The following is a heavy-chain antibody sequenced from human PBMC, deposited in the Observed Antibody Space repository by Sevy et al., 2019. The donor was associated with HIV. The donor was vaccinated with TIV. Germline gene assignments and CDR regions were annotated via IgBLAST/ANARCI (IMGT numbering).Heavy chain of an antibody. CDR1: GFTFDDYA. V-gene: IGHV3-9*01. Sequence: GGSLRLSCAASGFTFDDYAMHWVRQAPGKGLEWVSGISWNSGSIGYAYSVKGRFTISRDNAKNSLYLQMNSLRAEDTALYYCAKDTARGLFFWSGYYTYWGQGTLVTVSS. D-gene: IGHD3-3*01. CDR2: ISWNSGSI. CDR3: AKDTARGLFFWSGYYTY. J-gene: IGHJ4*02.